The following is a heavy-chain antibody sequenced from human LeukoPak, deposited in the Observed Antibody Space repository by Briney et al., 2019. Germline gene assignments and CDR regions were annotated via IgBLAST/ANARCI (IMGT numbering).Heavy chain of an antibody. J-gene: IGHJ6*02. D-gene: IGHD2-15*01. V-gene: IGHV3-11*01. CDR1: GFTFSDYY. CDR2: ISSSGSTI. CDR3: ARDGIVVVVAATHNYYYYYGMDV. Sequence: GGSLRLSCAAPGFTFSDYYMSWIRQAPGKGLEWVSYISSSGSTIYYADSVKGRFTISRDNAKNSLYLQMNSLRAEDTAVYYCARDGIVVVVAATHNYYYYYGMDVWGQGTTVTVSS.